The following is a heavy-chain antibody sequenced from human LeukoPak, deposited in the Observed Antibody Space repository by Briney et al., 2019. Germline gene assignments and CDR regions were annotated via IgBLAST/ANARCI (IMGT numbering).Heavy chain of an antibody. Sequence: SETLSLTCTVSGGSISSGSSYWSWIRQPAGKGLEWIGRMYPSGSTNYNPSLKSRVTISIDTSKNQFSLKVSSVTAADTAVYYCARGSNSQLVVDYWGQGTLVTVSS. J-gene: IGHJ4*02. CDR1: GGSISSGSSY. D-gene: IGHD6-6*01. CDR3: ARGSNSQLVVDY. CDR2: MYPSGST. V-gene: IGHV4-61*02.